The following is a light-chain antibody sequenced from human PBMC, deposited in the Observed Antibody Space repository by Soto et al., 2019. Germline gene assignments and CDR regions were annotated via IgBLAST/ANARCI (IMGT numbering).Light chain of an antibody. CDR3: QAWDSNTSDNYV. V-gene: IGLV3-1*01. CDR2: QDN. CDR1: KLGDKY. Sequence: SSELTQPPSVSVSPGQTASITCSGDKLGDKYACWYHQKPGQSPVLVIYQDNKRPSGIPERFSGSKSGNTATLTISGTQAMDEADYYCQAWDSNTSDNYVFGTGTKVTVL. J-gene: IGLJ1*01.